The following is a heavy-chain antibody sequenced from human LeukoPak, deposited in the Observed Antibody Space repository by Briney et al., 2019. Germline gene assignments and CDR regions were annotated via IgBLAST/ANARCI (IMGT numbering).Heavy chain of an antibody. Sequence: GASVKVSCKASGGTFSSYAISWVRQAPGQGLEWMGRIIPILGIANYAQKFQGRVTITADKSTSTAYMELSSLRSEDTAVYYCARDSLRIAVAGPGRFDYWGQGTLVTVSS. J-gene: IGHJ4*02. CDR1: GGTFSSYA. CDR3: ARDSLRIAVAGPGRFDY. D-gene: IGHD6-19*01. V-gene: IGHV1-69*04. CDR2: IIPILGIA.